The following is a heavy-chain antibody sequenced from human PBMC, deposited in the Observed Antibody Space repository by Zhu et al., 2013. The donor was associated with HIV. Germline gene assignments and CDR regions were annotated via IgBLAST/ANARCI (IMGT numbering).Heavy chain of an antibody. Sequence: QVQLVQSGAEVKKPGASVKVSCKASGYTFTGYYMHWVRQAPGQGLEWMGWINPNSGGTNYAQKFQGRVTMTRDTSISTAYMELSRLRSDDTAVYYCARESVYSSGSGAFDIWGQGTMVTVSS. D-gene: IGHD6-19*01. CDR1: GYTFTGYY. J-gene: IGHJ3*02. CDR3: ARESVYSSGSGAFDI. CDR2: INPNSGGT. V-gene: IGHV1-2*02.